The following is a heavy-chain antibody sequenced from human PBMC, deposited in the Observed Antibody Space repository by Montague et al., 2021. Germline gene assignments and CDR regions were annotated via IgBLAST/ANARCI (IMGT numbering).Heavy chain of an antibody. CDR2: VYKRGDT. D-gene: IGHD3-10*01. V-gene: IGHV4-4*07. Sequence: SETLSLTCSVSGDSISSYEYYWTWIRQPAGRGLEWIGRVYKRGDTNTNPSLRSRLTLSVDTSKNHSSLTLTSVTAADTAVYFCARDSPVVEPWAGEHKGAFDIWGQGTMVTVSS. CDR3: ARDSPVVEPWAGEHKGAFDI. CDR1: GDSISSYEYY. J-gene: IGHJ3*02.